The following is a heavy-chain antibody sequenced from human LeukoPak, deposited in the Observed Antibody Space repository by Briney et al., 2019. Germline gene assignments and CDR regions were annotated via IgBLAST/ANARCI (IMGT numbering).Heavy chain of an antibody. Sequence: GGSPRLSCAASGFTFEDYAMHWVRQAPGRGLEWVSLISGDGSRTEYADSVKGRFTISRDNSKKSLYLQMNSLRTEDTALYYCAKAIPYDSRGMGYWGQGTLVTVSS. CDR1: GFTFEDYA. J-gene: IGHJ4*02. CDR2: ISGDGSRT. D-gene: IGHD3-22*01. CDR3: AKAIPYDSRGMGY. V-gene: IGHV3-43*02.